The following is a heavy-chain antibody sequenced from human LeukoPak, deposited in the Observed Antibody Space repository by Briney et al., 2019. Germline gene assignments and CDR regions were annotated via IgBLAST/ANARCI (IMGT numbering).Heavy chain of an antibody. Sequence: QPGGSPRLSCAASGFTFSSYWMHWVRQAPGKGLVWVSRIKSDGSTNYADSVKGRFTISRDNAKNTVSLQMNSLRAEDTGVYYCARAPSEIGGYYPEYFRHWGQGTLVTVSS. CDR3: ARAPSEIGGYYPEYFRH. CDR2: IKSDGST. V-gene: IGHV3-74*01. J-gene: IGHJ1*01. D-gene: IGHD3-22*01. CDR1: GFTFSSYW.